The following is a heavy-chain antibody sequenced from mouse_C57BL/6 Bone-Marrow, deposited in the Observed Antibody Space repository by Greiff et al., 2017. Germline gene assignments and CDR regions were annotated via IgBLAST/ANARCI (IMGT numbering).Heavy chain of an antibody. J-gene: IGHJ4*01. CDR3: ATMVWYAMDY. D-gene: IGHD2-2*01. CDR1: EYAFPSHD. Sequence: EVKLLESGGGLVQPGESLKLSCESNEYAFPSHDMSWVRKTPEKRLELVAAINSDGGSTYYPDTMERRFIISRDNTKKTLYLQMSSLRSEDTALYYCATMVWYAMDYWGQGTSVTVSS. CDR2: INSDGGST. V-gene: IGHV5-2*01.